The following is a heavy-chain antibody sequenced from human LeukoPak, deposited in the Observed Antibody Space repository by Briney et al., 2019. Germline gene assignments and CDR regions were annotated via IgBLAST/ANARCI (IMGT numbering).Heavy chain of an antibody. CDR1: GFTFSSYV. Sequence: PGGSLRLSCAASGFTFSSYVMHWVRQAPGKGLEWVAVIWYDGSNKYYADSVKGRFTISRDNSKNTLYLQMNSLRAEDTAVYYCARSCGGDCWPSHYYYYGMDVWGKGTTVTVSS. CDR3: ARSCGGDCWPSHYYYYGMDV. J-gene: IGHJ6*04. V-gene: IGHV3-33*01. D-gene: IGHD2-21*02. CDR2: IWYDGSNK.